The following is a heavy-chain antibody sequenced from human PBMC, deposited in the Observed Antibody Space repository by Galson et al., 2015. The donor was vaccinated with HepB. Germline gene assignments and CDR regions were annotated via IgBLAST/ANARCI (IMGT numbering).Heavy chain of an antibody. Sequence: SLRLSCAASGFTFSNAWMSWVRQAPGKGLEWVGRIKSKTDGGTTDYAAPVKGRFTISRDDSKNTLYLQMNSLKTEDTAVYYCTTDKDSLLWFGEFGAHSFTFDYWGQGTLVTVSS. J-gene: IGHJ4*02. CDR3: TTDKDSLLWFGEFGAHSFTFDY. CDR2: IKSKTDGGTT. CDR1: GFTFSNAW. D-gene: IGHD3-10*01. V-gene: IGHV3-15*01.